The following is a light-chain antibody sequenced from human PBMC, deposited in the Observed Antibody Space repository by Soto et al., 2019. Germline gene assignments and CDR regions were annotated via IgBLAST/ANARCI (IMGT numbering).Light chain of an antibody. CDR2: EVS. Sequence: LTQPASVSGSPGQSITISCTGTSRDVGGYNYVCWYQQHPGKAPKLMIYEVSNRPSGVSNRFSGSKFGNTASLTISGLQAEDEADYYCSSYTSSSTLYVFGTGTKVTVL. CDR1: SRDVGGYNY. CDR3: SSYTSSSTLYV. J-gene: IGLJ1*01. V-gene: IGLV2-14*01.